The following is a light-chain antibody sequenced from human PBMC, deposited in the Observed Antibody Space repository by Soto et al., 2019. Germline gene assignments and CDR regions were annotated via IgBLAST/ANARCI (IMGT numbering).Light chain of an antibody. CDR1: QSISSH. CDR3: QQYFSYPLT. J-gene: IGKJ4*01. CDR2: TAS. V-gene: IGKV1-8*01. Sequence: AIRRTQSPSSFSASTGDRVTITSRASQSISSHLAWYQVKPGKAPRLLIYTASYLESGVPSRFSGSGSGTDFTLTISSLQSEDFAVYYCQQYFSYPLTFGGGTKVERK.